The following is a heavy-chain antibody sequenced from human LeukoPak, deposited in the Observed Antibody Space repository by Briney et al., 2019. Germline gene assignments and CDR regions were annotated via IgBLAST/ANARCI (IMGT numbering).Heavy chain of an antibody. CDR3: ARECSGGSCLGLEAFDI. CDR2: ISSSSSYI. D-gene: IGHD2-15*01. J-gene: IGHJ3*02. V-gene: IGHV3-21*01. Sequence: MSGGSLRLSCAASGFTFSSYSMNWVRQAPGKGLEWVSSISSSSSYIYYADSVKGRFTISRDNAKNSLYLQMNSLRAEDTAVYYCARECSGGSCLGLEAFDIWGQGTMVTVSS. CDR1: GFTFSSYS.